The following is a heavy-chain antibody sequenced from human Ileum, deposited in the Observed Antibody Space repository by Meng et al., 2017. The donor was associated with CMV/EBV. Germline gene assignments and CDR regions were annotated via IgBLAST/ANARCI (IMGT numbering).Heavy chain of an antibody. V-gene: IGHV4-34*01. J-gene: IGHJ4*02. Sequence: QAQIQEWGAGLLKPSETLSLTCAVYGGSFSGYYWSWIRQVPGKGLEWIGEFNHYGSTNYNPSLKSRVTISVDTSKNQFSLNLSSVTAADTAVYYCASGKSNLEYWGQGTLVTVSS. D-gene: IGHD4-11*01. CDR3: ASGKSNLEY. CDR1: GGSFSGYY. CDR2: FNHYGST.